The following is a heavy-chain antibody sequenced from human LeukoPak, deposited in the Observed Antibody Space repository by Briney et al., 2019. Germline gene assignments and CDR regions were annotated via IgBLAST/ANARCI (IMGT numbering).Heavy chain of an antibody. CDR2: IKHDGSET. CDR1: GFTFSSYW. J-gene: IGHJ3*02. V-gene: IGHV3-7*05. Sequence: GGSLRLSCAASGFTFSSYWMTWVRQAPGKGLEWMANIKHDGSETYSVDSVKGRFAISRDNAKNSLYLRMDSLRAEDTAVYYRASHRSATFDIWGQGTVVTVSS. D-gene: IGHD2-15*01. CDR3: ASHRSATFDI.